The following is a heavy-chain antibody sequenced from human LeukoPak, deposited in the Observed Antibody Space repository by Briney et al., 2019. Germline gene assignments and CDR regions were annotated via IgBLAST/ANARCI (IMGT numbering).Heavy chain of an antibody. J-gene: IGHJ4*02. Sequence: PSETLSLTCTVSGGSISSSSYYWGWIRQPPGTGLEWIGSIYYSGSTYYNPSLKSRVTISVDTSKNQFSLKLSSVTAADTAVYYCARVAGILTGYYYYYFDYWGQGTLVTVSS. CDR3: ARVAGILTGYYYYYFDY. CDR2: IYYSGST. CDR1: GGSISSSSYY. D-gene: IGHD3-9*01. V-gene: IGHV4-39*07.